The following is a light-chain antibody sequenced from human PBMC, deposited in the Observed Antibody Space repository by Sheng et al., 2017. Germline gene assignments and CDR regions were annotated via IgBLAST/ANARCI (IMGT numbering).Light chain of an antibody. V-gene: IGLV2-14*03. CDR2: DVS. CDR1: SSDVVAYNF. J-gene: IGLJ3*02. Sequence: QSALTQPASVSGSPGQSITISCTGTSSDVVAYNFVSWYQQHPGKVPKVLIFDVSHRPSGISNRFSGSKSGNTASLTISGLQAEDEADYYCSSYTTSSTWVFGGGTKLTVL. CDR3: SSYTTSSTWV.